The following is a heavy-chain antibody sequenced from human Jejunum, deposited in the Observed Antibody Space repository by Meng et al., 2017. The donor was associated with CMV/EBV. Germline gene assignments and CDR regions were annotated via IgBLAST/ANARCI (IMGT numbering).Heavy chain of an antibody. Sequence: QMQLQESGPGLVKPSETLTLTCTVAGGSISSSRHFWGWFRQPPGKGLEWIGSMYYTGSTYYNPSLKSRVTISVDTSKNQFSLRLSSVTAADTAVYYCARPDSSGYTYWYFDLWGRGTLVTVSS. J-gene: IGHJ2*01. V-gene: IGHV4-39*01. CDR1: GGSISSSRHF. D-gene: IGHD3-22*01. CDR2: MYYTGST. CDR3: ARPDSSGYTYWYFDL.